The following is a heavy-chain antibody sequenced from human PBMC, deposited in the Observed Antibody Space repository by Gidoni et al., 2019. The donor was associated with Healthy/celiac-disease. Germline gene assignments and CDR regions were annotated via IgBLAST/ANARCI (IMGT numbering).Heavy chain of an antibody. V-gene: IGHV3-23*01. J-gene: IGHJ4*02. CDR2: ISGSGGST. CDR3: AKQCGGDADYFDY. Sequence: EVQLLEPGGGLVQPGGSLRRSCAASGFTFSSYAMGWVRQAPGKGLGWVSAISGSGGSTYYADSVKGRFTISRDNSKNTLYLQMNSLRAEDTAVYYCAKQCGGDADYFDYWGQGTLVTVSS. CDR1: GFTFSSYA. D-gene: IGHD2-21*02.